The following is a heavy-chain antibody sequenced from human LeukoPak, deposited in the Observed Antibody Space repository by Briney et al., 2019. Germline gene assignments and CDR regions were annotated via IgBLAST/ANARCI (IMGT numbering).Heavy chain of an antibody. CDR1: GFTFSSYG. V-gene: IGHV3-30*02. Sequence: GGSLRLSCAASGFTFSSYGMHWVRQAQGQGLERVAFIRYDGSNKYYADSVKGRFTSSRDNCKNPLYLQMDGLRSEDTAVYCGANVGGVWFGELSFDYWGQGTLVTVSS. CDR3: ANVGGVWFGELSFDY. D-gene: IGHD3-10*01. J-gene: IGHJ4*02. CDR2: IRYDGSNK.